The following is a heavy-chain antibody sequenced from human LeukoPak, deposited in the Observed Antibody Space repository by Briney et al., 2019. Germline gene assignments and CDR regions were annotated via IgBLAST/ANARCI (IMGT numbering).Heavy chain of an antibody. V-gene: IGHV5-51*01. CDR3: ARPRYYYDSSGYYGAFDY. Sequence: GESLKTSCRGSGYSFTSYWIGWVRQMPGKGLGWMGIIYPGDSDTRYSPSFQGQVTISADKSISTAYLQWSSLKASDTAMYYCARPRYYYDSSGYYGAFDYWGQGTLVTVSS. CDR2: IYPGDSDT. D-gene: IGHD3-22*01. CDR1: GYSFTSYW. J-gene: IGHJ4*02.